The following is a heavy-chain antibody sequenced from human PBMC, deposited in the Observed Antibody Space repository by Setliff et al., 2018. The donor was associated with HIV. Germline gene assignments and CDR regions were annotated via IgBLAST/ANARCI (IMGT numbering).Heavy chain of an antibody. V-gene: IGHV1-69*13. CDR3: ATSPRGTYYDILTGLPRGYFDP. CDR1: GGTFSRLA. CDR2: IIPIYGTV. J-gene: IGHJ5*02. D-gene: IGHD3-9*01. Sequence: GASVKVSCKASGGTFSRLAISWVRQAPGQGPEWMGGIIPIYGTVNYAQKFQGRVTITADESTTTAYMELSSLRSEDTAVYYCATSPRGTYYDILTGLPRGYFDPWGQGTQVTVSS.